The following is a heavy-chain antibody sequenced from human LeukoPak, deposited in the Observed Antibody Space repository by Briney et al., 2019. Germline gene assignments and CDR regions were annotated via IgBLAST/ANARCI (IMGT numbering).Heavy chain of an antibody. CDR2: IRAYNAHT. Sequence: ASVKVSCKASGYTFSTYGISWVRQAPGQGREWMGWIRAYNAHTKYAQRLQARVTMTTDTSTSTAYMELRSLRSDDTAVYYCARRYCSSTSCYTNWFDPWGQGTLVTVSS. J-gene: IGHJ5*02. CDR3: ARRYCSSTSCYTNWFDP. D-gene: IGHD2-2*02. V-gene: IGHV1-18*01. CDR1: GYTFSTYG.